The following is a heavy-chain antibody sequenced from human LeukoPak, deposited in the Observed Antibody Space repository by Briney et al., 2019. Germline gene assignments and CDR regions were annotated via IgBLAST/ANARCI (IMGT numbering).Heavy chain of an antibody. V-gene: IGHV3-7*01. D-gene: IGHD2-21*01. CDR1: GFTLSSHW. Sequence: GGSLRLSCAPSGFTLSSHWMTWVREAPGGGLEWGSNIKEDGSETFYGDFVKCRFTISRDNAEKSLNLQMNNLRPEDTAMYYCARPLFGAISPGYWGQGTLVTVSS. CDR2: IKEDGSET. J-gene: IGHJ4*02. CDR3: ARPLFGAISPGY.